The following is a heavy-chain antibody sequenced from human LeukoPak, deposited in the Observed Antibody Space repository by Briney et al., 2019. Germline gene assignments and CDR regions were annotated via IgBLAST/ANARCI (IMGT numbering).Heavy chain of an antibody. CDR2: INSDGSSI. V-gene: IGHV3-74*01. CDR1: GLTFSSHW. D-gene: IGHD5-18*01. Sequence: GGSLRLSCAASGLTFSSHWMHWVRQAPGKGLVWVSRINSDGSSISYADSVKGRFTISRDNAKNTLYLQMNSLRAEDTAVYYCVRDGYRYGFHDCWGQGTLVTVSS. J-gene: IGHJ4*02. CDR3: VRDGYRYGFHDC.